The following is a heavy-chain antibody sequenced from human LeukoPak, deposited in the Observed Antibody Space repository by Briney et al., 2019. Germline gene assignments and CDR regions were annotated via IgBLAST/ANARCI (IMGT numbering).Heavy chain of an antibody. CDR2: ISSNGGST. J-gene: IGHJ1*01. CDR3: ARQYFQH. CDR1: GFTFSSYA. V-gene: IGHV3-64*01. Sequence: PGGSLRLSCAASGFTFSSYAMHWVRQAPGKGLEYVSAISSNGGSTYYANSVKGRFTISRDNSKNTLYLRMGNLRAEDMAVYYCARQYFQHWGQGTLVTVSS.